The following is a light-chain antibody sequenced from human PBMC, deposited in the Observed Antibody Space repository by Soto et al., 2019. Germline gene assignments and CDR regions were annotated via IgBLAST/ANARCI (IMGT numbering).Light chain of an antibody. V-gene: IGKV3-11*01. Sequence: EIVFTQSPVTRSCSPRARATVPGRSSPSVGSYLAWYQQKPGQAHRLLIYDASTRAIGIPDRFSGSGSGTDFILTISSLEPEDFAVYYCQQHSNWPHIPFGHGTRVEIK. CDR3: QQHSNWPHIP. CDR2: DAS. CDR1: PSVGSY. J-gene: IGKJ5*01.